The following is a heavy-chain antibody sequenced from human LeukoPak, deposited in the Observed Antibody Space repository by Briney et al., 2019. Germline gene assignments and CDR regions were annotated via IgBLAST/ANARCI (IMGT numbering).Heavy chain of an antibody. J-gene: IGHJ3*02. CDR3: ATYYYGSGSYYSAFDI. CDR2: INHSGST. Sequence: SETLSLTCTVSGGSVSSGSYYWSWIRQPPGKGLEWIGEINHSGSTNYNPSLKSRVTISVDTSKNQFSLKLSSVTAADTAVYYCATYYYGSGSYYSAFDIWGQGTMVTVSS. D-gene: IGHD3-10*01. CDR1: GGSVSSGSYY. V-gene: IGHV4-39*07.